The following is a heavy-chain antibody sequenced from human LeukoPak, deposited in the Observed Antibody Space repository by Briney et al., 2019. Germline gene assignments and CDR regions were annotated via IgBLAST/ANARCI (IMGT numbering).Heavy chain of an antibody. V-gene: IGHV3-23*01. D-gene: IGHD2-15*01. Sequence: PGGSLRLSCAASGFTFSSYAMSWVRQAPGKGLEWVSGVIGNGGATFYADSVKGRFTISRDNSKNTLYLQMNSLRAEDTALYYCAKDLFSDSSCRRDYWGQGTLVTVSS. CDR2: VIGNGGAT. CDR3: AKDLFSDSSCRRDY. CDR1: GFTFSSYA. J-gene: IGHJ4*02.